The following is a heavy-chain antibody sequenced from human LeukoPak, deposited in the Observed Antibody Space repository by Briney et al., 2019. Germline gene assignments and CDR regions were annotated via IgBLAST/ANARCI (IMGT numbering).Heavy chain of an antibody. D-gene: IGHD2-2*01. CDR3: AKETCSSTSCSTDY. J-gene: IGHJ4*02. CDR2: ISGRGGST. Sequence: GGSLRLSCAASGFTFSSYVMSWVRQAPGKGLEWVSGISGRGGSTYYADSVKGRFTISRDNSKNTLYLQMNSLRAEDTAVYYCAKETCSSTSCSTDYWGQGTLVTVSS. V-gene: IGHV3-23*01. CDR1: GFTFSSYV.